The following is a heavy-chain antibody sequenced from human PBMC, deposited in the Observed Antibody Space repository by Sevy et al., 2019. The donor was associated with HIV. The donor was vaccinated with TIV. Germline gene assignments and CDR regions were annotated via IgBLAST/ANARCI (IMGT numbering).Heavy chain of an antibody. CDR3: ARHSIAARSWYFDL. J-gene: IGHJ2*01. Sequence: SETLSLTCTVSGASISNYYWSWIRQPPGKGLEWIAYLYYGGRTNYNPSLKSRVTISVDKSENQFSLKLISVTAADTAVYYCARHSIAARSWYFDLWGRGTLVTVSS. V-gene: IGHV4-59*01. CDR1: GASISNYY. D-gene: IGHD6-6*01. CDR2: LYYGGRT.